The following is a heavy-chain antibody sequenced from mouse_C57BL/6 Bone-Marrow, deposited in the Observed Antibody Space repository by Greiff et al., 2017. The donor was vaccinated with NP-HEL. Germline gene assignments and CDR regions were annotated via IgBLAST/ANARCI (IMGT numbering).Heavy chain of an antibody. D-gene: IGHD1-1*01. Sequence: EVKLVESVAELVRPGASVKLSCTASGFNIKNTYMHWVKQRPEQGLEWIGRIDPANGNTKYAQKFQGKATLTADTSSNTAYLQLSSLTSEDAAIYCCDTTVGDFDYWGQGTTLTVSS. J-gene: IGHJ2*01. CDR1: GFNIKNTY. CDR3: DTTVGDFDY. V-gene: IGHV14-3*01. CDR2: IDPANGNT.